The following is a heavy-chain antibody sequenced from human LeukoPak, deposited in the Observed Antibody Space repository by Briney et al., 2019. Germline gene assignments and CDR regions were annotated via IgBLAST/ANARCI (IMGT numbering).Heavy chain of an antibody. V-gene: IGHV4-59*12. CDR1: GGSISSYY. CDR2: IYYSGST. D-gene: IGHD2-2*01. Sequence: SETLSLTCTVSGGSISSYYWSWIRQPPGKGLEWIGYIYYSGSTNYNPSLKSRVTISVDTSKNQFSLKLSSVTAADTAVYYCARGGGSTPYYFDYWGQGTLVTVSS. CDR3: ARGGGSTPYYFDY. J-gene: IGHJ4*02.